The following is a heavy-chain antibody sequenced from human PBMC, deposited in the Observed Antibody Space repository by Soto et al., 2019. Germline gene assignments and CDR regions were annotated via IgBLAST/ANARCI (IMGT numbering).Heavy chain of an antibody. D-gene: IGHD2-15*01. CDR2: IYPSDSDI. CDR3: VRSGTSSGRFSDY. J-gene: IGHJ4*02. V-gene: IGHV5-51*01. CDR1: GYSFTSYW. Sequence: GESLKISCKGSGYSFTSYWIGWVRQMPGEGLEWMGVIYPSDSDIRYSPSFQGKVTISADKSITTAYLQWSSLKAADTAMYYCVRSGTSSGRFSDYWGQGTLVTVSS.